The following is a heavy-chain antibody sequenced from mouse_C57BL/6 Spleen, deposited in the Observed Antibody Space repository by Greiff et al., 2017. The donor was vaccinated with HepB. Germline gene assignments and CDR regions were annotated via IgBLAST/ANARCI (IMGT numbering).Heavy chain of an antibody. Sequence: EVQLQQSGAELVRPGASVKLSCTASGFNIKDDYMHWVKQRPEQGLEWIGWIDPENGDTEYASKFQGKATITADTSSNTAYLQLSSLTSEDTAVYYCTTWDYDSFADWGQGTLVTVSA. CDR2: IDPENGDT. V-gene: IGHV14-4*01. D-gene: IGHD2-4*01. CDR3: TTWDYDSFAD. J-gene: IGHJ3*01. CDR1: GFNIKDDY.